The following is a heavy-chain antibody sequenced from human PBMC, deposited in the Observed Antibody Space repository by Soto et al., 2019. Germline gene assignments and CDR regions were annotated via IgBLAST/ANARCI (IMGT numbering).Heavy chain of an antibody. D-gene: IGHD6-19*01. CDR3: AKDRGWLAERYYYGMDV. V-gene: IGHV3-30*18. Sequence: QVQLVESGGGVVQPGRSLRLSCAASGFTFSSYGMHWVRQAPGKGLEWVAVISYDGSNKYYADSVKGRFTISRDNYKNTLYLQMNSLRAEDTAVYYCAKDRGWLAERYYYGMDVWGQGPTVTVSS. CDR2: ISYDGSNK. J-gene: IGHJ6*02. CDR1: GFTFSSYG.